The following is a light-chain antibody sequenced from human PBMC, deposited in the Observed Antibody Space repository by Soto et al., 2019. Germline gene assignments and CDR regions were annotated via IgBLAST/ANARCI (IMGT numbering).Light chain of an antibody. CDR2: EAS. J-gene: IGKJ1*01. Sequence: DIQLAQSPSTLSASVGDRLIITCRATQSINRLDGYQQKPGKAPKLLIFEASRLESVVPSRFSGSGSGTEFTLTISSLQPDAFGTSYYQDYDTYWPMWTFGQGTKVDVK. CDR3: QDYDTYWPMWT. V-gene: IGKV1-5*03. CDR1: QSINR.